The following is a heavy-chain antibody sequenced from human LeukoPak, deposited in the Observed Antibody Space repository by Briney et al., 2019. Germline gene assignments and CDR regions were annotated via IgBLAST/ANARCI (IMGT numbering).Heavy chain of an antibody. CDR3: AMNKEVMIALN. CDR1: GFTFSTYA. CDR2: IYSGGST. J-gene: IGHJ4*02. V-gene: IGHV3-53*01. D-gene: IGHD3-22*01. Sequence: GGSLRLSCAASGFTFSTYAMTWVRQAPGKGLEWVSVIYSGGSTYYADSVKGRFTISRDNSKNTLYLQMNSLRAEDTAVYYCAMNKEVMIALNWGQGTLVTVSS.